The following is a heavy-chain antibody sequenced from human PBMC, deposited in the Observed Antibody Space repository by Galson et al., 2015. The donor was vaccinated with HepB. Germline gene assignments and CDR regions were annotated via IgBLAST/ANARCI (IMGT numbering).Heavy chain of an antibody. CDR3: ARAPVPVAGKPPDY. J-gene: IGHJ4*02. CDR1: GCSFSSYG. CDR2: ITASTGNT. D-gene: IGHD2-2*01. V-gene: IGHV1-18*04. Sequence: SVKVSCKASGCSFSSYGISWVRQAPGQGLEWMGWITASTGNTNYAQSFKGRVTMTTDTSTGTAYMELRSLRPDDTAVYYCARAPVPVAGKPPDYWGRGTQVIVSS.